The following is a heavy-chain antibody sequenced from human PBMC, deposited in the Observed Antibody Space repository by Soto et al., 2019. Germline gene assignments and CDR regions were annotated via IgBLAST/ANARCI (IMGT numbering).Heavy chain of an antibody. CDR2: ISGSGGST. CDR1: GFTFSSYA. D-gene: IGHD3-3*02. J-gene: IGHJ4*02. CDR3: AKAGHFWSGYYPTLDY. Sequence: GGSLRLSCAASGFTFSSYAMSWVRQAPGKGLEWVSAISGSGGSTYYADSVKGRFTISRDNSKNTLYLQMNSLRAEDTAVYYCAKAGHFWSGYYPTLDYWGQGTLVTVSS. V-gene: IGHV3-23*01.